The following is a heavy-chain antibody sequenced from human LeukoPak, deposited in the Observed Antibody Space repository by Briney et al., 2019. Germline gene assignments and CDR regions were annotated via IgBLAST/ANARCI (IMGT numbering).Heavy chain of an antibody. Sequence: GGSLRLSCAASGFTFDDYGMSWVRQAPGKGLEWVSGINWNGGSTGYADSVKGRFTISRDNSKNTLYLQMNSLRAEDTAVYYCARPILYYYGSGSTFHMDVWGKGTTVTISS. D-gene: IGHD3-10*01. CDR2: INWNGGST. CDR3: ARPILYYYGSGSTFHMDV. J-gene: IGHJ6*03. V-gene: IGHV3-20*04. CDR1: GFTFDDYG.